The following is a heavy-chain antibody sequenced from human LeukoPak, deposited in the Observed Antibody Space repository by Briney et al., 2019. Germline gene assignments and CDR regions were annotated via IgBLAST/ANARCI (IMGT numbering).Heavy chain of an antibody. CDR1: GFIFSIYG. V-gene: IGHV3-49*04. D-gene: IGHD3-10*01. J-gene: IGHJ6*03. CDR2: IRSKAYGGTT. Sequence: GGSLRLSCAASGFIFSIYGMHWVRQAPGKGLEWVGFIRSKAYGGTTEYAASVKGRFTISRDDSKSIAYLQMSSLKTEDTAVYYCTRDPVYYYGSGSYPAAYYYYMDVWGKGTTVTISS. CDR3: TRDPVYYYGSGSYPAAYYYYMDV.